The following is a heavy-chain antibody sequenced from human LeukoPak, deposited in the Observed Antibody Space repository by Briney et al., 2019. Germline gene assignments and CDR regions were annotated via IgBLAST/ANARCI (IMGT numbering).Heavy chain of an antibody. CDR3: ARDFDYGDYLGLFFDY. CDR1: GYTFTGYY. CDR2: INPNSGGT. Sequence: WASVKVSCKASGYTFTGYYMHWVRQAPGQGLEWMGWINPNSGGTNYAQKFQGRVTMTRDTSISTAYMELSRLRSGDTAVYYCARDFDYGDYLGLFFDYWGQGTLVTVSS. V-gene: IGHV1-2*02. J-gene: IGHJ4*02. D-gene: IGHD4-17*01.